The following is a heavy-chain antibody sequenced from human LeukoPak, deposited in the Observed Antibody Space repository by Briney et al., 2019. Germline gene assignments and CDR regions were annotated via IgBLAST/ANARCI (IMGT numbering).Heavy chain of an antibody. CDR1: GYSFTSYW. Sequence: HGESLKISCKGSGYSFTSYWIGWVRQMPGKGLEWMGIIYPGDSDTRYSPSFQGQVTISADKSISTAYLQWSSLKASDTAMYYCARLAVGELRSNDYDYWGQGTLVTVSS. V-gene: IGHV5-51*01. D-gene: IGHD1-26*01. CDR3: ARLAVGELRSNDYDY. CDR2: IYPGDSDT. J-gene: IGHJ4*02.